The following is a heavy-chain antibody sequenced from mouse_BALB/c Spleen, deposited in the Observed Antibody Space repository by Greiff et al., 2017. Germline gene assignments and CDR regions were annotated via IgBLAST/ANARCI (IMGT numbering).Heavy chain of an antibody. J-gene: IGHJ4*01. CDR3: AEDGYSGDAMDY. Sequence: QQSGPGLVKPSQSLSLTCTVTGYSITSDYAWNWIRQFPGNTLEWMGYISYSGSTSYNPSLKSRISITRDTSKNQFFLQLNSVTTEDTATYYCAEDGYSGDAMDYWGQGTSVTVSS. V-gene: IGHV3-2*02. CDR1: GYSITSDYA. CDR2: ISYSGST. D-gene: IGHD2-3*01.